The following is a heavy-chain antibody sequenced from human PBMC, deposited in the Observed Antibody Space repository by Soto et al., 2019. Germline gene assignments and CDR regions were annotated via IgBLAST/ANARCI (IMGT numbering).Heavy chain of an antibody. CDR3: ARGGGSPYHNHEFDF. V-gene: IGHV4-39*07. Sequence: SETLSLTCTVSGGSISSSSYYWGWIRQPPGKGLEWIGSIYYSGSTYYNPSLKSRVTISVDTSKNQFSLTLNSVTAADTAVYQCARGGGSPYHNHEFDFWGQGTLVTVSS. D-gene: IGHD6-13*01. CDR1: GGSISSSSYY. J-gene: IGHJ4*02. CDR2: IYYSGST.